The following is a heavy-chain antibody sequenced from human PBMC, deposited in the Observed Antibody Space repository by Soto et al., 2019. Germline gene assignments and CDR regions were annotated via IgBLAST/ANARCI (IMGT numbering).Heavy chain of an antibody. CDR3: ARGDATKIVVTTYYAMDV. CDR2: IIPVFGTA. Sequence: QVQLVQSGAEVKKPGSSVKVSCKASGGSLSNYGISWVRQAPGQGLEWMGGIIPVFGTANYAQKFQGRVTITADASISRVYLDVTSLRSEDTSVYYCARGDATKIVVTTYYAMDVWGQGTTVTVSS. D-gene: IGHD3-9*01. J-gene: IGHJ6*02. CDR1: GGSLSNYG. V-gene: IGHV1-69*12.